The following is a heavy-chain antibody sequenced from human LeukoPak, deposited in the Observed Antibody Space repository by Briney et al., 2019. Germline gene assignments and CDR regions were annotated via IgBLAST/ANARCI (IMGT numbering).Heavy chain of an antibody. CDR2: IIPIFGTA. CDR3: ARDPVVAAHFDY. CDR1: GGTFSSYA. D-gene: IGHD2-15*01. Sequence: SVKVSCKASGGTFSSYAISWVRQAPGQGPEWMGRIIPIFGTANYAQKFQGRVTITTDESTSTAYMELSSLRSEDTAVYYCARDPVVAAHFDYWGQGTLVTVSS. J-gene: IGHJ4*02. V-gene: IGHV1-69*05.